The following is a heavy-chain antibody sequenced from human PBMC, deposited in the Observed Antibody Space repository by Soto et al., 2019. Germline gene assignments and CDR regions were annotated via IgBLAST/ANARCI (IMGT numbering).Heavy chain of an antibody. Sequence: EVQLVESGGGLVKPGGSLRLSCAASGFTFSNAWMNWVRQAPGKGLEWVGRIKSKTDGGTTDYAAPVKGRFTISRDDSKHTLYLQMNSLKTEDTAVYYCTTYTVTTLTGCYYYYGMDVWGQGTTVTVSS. CDR3: TTYTVTTLTGCYYYYGMDV. V-gene: IGHV3-15*07. CDR2: IKSKTDGGTT. CDR1: GFTFSNAW. D-gene: IGHD4-17*01. J-gene: IGHJ6*02.